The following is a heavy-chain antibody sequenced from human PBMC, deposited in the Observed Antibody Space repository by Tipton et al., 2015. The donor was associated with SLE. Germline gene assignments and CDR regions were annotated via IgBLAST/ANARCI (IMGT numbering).Heavy chain of an antibody. CDR1: GGSISSGDYY. D-gene: IGHD2-2*01. CDR3: ARSDCSNTNCYYYYGMDV. J-gene: IGHJ6*02. V-gene: IGHV4-61*08. CDR2: IYYSGST. Sequence: TLSLTCTVSGGSISSGDYYWSWIRQPPGKGLEWIGYIYYSGSTNYNPSLKSRVTISVDTSNNQFSLNMTSVTAADTAVYYCARSDCSNTNCYYYYGMDVWGQGTTVTVSS.